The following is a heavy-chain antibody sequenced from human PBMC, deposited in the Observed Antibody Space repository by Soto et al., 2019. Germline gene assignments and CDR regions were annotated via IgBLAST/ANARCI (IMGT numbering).Heavy chain of an antibody. D-gene: IGHD3-9*01. V-gene: IGHV3-9*01. CDR2: SNWSGDIV. Sequence: EVQLVESGGTLVQPGRSLRLSCAASGFTFNDCAMHWVRQTPGKGLEWVSASNWSGDIVSYATSVRGRFTISRDNDANSLYREMNSLRAEDTAFYYGVRDLSRDISTSWPDPWGQGTLVSVSS. J-gene: IGHJ5*02. CDR3: VRDLSRDISTSWPDP. CDR1: GFTFNDCA.